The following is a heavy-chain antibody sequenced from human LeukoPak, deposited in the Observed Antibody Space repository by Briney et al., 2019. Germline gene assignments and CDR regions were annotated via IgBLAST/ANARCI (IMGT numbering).Heavy chain of an antibody. J-gene: IGHJ6*02. V-gene: IGHV3-74*01. CDR1: GFTFNDYT. Sequence: GGSLRLSCAASGFTFNDYTMTWVRQVPGKGLVSVSRIHIDENRKTYADSVKGRFTISRDNAKNTLYLQMNSLGVEDTAVYYCVRGSSDWNGMDVWGQGTTVTVSS. D-gene: IGHD6-19*01. CDR2: IHIDENRK. CDR3: VRGSSDWNGMDV.